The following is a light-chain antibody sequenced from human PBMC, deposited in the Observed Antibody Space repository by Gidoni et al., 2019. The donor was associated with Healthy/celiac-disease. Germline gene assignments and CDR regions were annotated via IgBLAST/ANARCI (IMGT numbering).Light chain of an antibody. CDR2: DAS. Sequence: EFVLTQSPATLSSSPGERATLSCRASQSASSYLAWYQQKPGQASRLLIYDASNRATGIPARFSGSGSGTDFTLTISRLEPEDFAVYYCQQRGTFGQGTKVEIK. V-gene: IGKV3-11*01. J-gene: IGKJ1*01. CDR1: QSASSY. CDR3: QQRGT.